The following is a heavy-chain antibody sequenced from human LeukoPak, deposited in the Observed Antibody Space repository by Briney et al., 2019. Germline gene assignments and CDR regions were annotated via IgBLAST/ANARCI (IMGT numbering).Heavy chain of an antibody. J-gene: IGHJ6*03. Sequence: GGSLRLSCAASGFTFSSYSMNWVRQAPGKGLEWVSYISSSSSTIYYADSVKGRFTISRDNAKNSLYLQMNSLRAEDTAVYYCAREYDYVWGSYRTTPPYMDVWGKGTTVTVSS. V-gene: IGHV3-48*01. D-gene: IGHD3-16*02. CDR1: GFTFSSYS. CDR3: AREYDYVWGSYRTTPPYMDV. CDR2: ISSSSSTI.